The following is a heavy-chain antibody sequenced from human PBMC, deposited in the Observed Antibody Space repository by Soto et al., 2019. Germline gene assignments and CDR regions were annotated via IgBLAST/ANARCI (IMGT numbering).Heavy chain of an antibody. V-gene: IGHV4-59*01. Sequence: PSETVSLTCTVSCGSISSYYWSWIRQPPGKGLEWIGYIYYSGSTNYNPSLKSRVTISVDTSKNQFSLKLSSVTAADTAVYYCARGGAGSGSYYKVGYYYYYGMDVWGQGTTVTVSS. CDR2: IYYSGST. D-gene: IGHD3-10*01. CDR3: ARGGAGSGSYYKVGYYYYYGMDV. J-gene: IGHJ6*02. CDR1: CGSISSYY.